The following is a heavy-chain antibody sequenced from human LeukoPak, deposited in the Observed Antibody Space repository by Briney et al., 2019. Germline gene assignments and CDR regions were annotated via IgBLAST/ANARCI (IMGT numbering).Heavy chain of an antibody. CDR3: AVTTVTISE. Sequence: SETLSLTCTVSGGSISSSSYYWGWIRQAPGKGLEWIGSIYYSGSTYYNPSLKSRVTISVDTSKNQFSLKLSSVTAADTAVYYCAVTTVTISEWGQGTLVTVSS. J-gene: IGHJ4*02. V-gene: IGHV4-39*01. CDR2: IYYSGST. CDR1: GGSISSSSYY. D-gene: IGHD4-17*01.